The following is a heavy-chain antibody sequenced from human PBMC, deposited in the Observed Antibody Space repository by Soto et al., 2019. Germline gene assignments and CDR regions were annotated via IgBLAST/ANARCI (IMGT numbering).Heavy chain of an antibody. V-gene: IGHV4-59*11. CDR2: FYYRGST. CDR3: AREDQIVGSLDY. D-gene: IGHD2-21*01. Sequence: SETLSLTCTVSGASITSHYWSWIRQPPGKGLEWIGHFYYRGSTNYNPSLKSRVTISADTSKNQFSLKLSSVTAADTAVFYCAREDQIVGSLDYWGQGRLVTVSS. J-gene: IGHJ4*02. CDR1: GASITSHY.